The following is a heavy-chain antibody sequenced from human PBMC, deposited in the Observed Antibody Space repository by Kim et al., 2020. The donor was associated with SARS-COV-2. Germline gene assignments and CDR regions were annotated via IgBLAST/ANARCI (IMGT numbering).Heavy chain of an antibody. CDR2: IWYDGSNK. V-gene: IGHV3-33*06. CDR3: AKEGPPIRYFDWPNWFDP. D-gene: IGHD3-9*01. J-gene: IGHJ5*02. Sequence: GGSLRLSCAASGFTFSSYGMHWVRQAPGKGLEWVAVIWYDGSNKYYADSVKGRFTISRDNSKNTLYLQMNSLRAEDTAVYYCAKEGPPIRYFDWPNWFDPWGQGTLVTVSS. CDR1: GFTFSSYG.